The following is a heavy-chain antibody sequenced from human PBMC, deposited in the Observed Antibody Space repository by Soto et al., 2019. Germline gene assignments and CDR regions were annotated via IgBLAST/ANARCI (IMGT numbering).Heavy chain of an antibody. J-gene: IGHJ4*02. CDR1: GFTFRNYW. Sequence: ESGGGLVQPGGSLRLSCAASGFTFRNYWMSWVRQAPGKGLEWVANIKQDGTEKYYVDSVKGRFTISRDNAKNSLYLQMSSLRAEDTALYYCARDNHFDYWGQGTLVTVSS. CDR2: IKQDGTEK. CDR3: ARDNHFDY. V-gene: IGHV3-7*01.